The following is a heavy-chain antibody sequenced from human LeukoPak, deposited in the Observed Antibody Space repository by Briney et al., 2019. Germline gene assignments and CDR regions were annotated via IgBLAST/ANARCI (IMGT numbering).Heavy chain of an antibody. Sequence: PGGSLRLSCAASGFTFSNAWMSWVRQAPGKGLEWVGRIKSKTDGGTTDYAAPVRGRFTISRDDSKNTLYLQMNSLKTEDTAVYYCTTTGDSGYDLDYWGQGTLVTVSS. CDR3: TTTGDSGYDLDY. CDR1: GFTFSNAW. CDR2: IKSKTDGGTT. V-gene: IGHV3-15*01. J-gene: IGHJ4*02. D-gene: IGHD5-12*01.